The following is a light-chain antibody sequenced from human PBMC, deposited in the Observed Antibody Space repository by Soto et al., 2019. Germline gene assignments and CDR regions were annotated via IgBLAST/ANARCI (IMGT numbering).Light chain of an antibody. Sequence: EIVLTQSPATLSLSPGGRATLSCRASQTDSINLAWYQQRPGQAPRLLIYDVSNRATGIPARFSGSGSGTDFTLTISSLEPEDFAVYYCHQHHDWPLTFGGGTKVEIQ. CDR3: HQHHDWPLT. CDR1: QTDSIN. CDR2: DVS. V-gene: IGKV3-11*01. J-gene: IGKJ4*01.